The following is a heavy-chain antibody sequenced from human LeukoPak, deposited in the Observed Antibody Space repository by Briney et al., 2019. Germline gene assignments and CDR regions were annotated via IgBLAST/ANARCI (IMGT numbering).Heavy chain of an antibody. D-gene: IGHD1-26*01. Sequence: GGSLRLSCSASGFTFDDYGMSWARQAPGKGLEWVSLIYSGGSTFYADSVKGRFTISRDNSKNTLYLQMNSLRAEDTAVYYCAKVEVGATPPGYYYYYMDVWGKGTTVTVSS. CDR2: IYSGGST. CDR1: GFTFDDYG. J-gene: IGHJ6*03. CDR3: AKVEVGATPPGYYYYYMDV. V-gene: IGHV3-23*03.